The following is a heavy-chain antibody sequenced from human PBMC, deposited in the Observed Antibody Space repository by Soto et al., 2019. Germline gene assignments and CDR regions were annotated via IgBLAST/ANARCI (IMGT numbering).Heavy chain of an antibody. CDR1: GGTFSSYA. Sequence: QVQLVQSGAEVKKPGSSVKVSCKASGGTFSSYAISWVRQAPGQGLEWMGGIIPIFGTANYAQKFQGRVTLTPDKSTSTAGTELGSLRSEDAEVYYCASFYMVVAATELPGAGHFDICGRGTIVTVSS. V-gene: IGHV1-69*06. CDR2: IIPIFGTA. J-gene: IGHJ3*02. D-gene: IGHD2-15*01. CDR3: ASFYMVVAATELPGAGHFDI.